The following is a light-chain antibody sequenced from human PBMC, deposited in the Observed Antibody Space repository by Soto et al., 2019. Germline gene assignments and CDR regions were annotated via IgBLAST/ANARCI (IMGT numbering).Light chain of an antibody. J-gene: IGLJ2*01. V-gene: IGLV2-14*02. CDR2: EGS. CDR1: SSDVGTYNL. CDR3: QSYDSSLTNAV. Sequence: QSALTQPASVSGSPGQSITISCTGSSSDVGTYNLVSWYQQHPGKAPKLIISEGSKRPSGVPDRFSGSKSGTSVSLAITGLRGEDEADYHCQSYDSSLTNAVFGGGTKLTVL.